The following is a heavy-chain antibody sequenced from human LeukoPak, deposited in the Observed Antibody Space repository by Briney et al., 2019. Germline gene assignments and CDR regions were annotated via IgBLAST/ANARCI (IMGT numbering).Heavy chain of an antibody. CDR3: ARVGGKYSSSGY. J-gene: IGHJ4*02. V-gene: IGHV3-7*03. CDR1: GFTFSSYW. Sequence: GGSLILSCAASGFTFSSYWMSWVRQAPGKGLEWVANIKQDGSEKYYVDSVKGRFTISRDNAKNSLYLQMDSLRAEDTAVYYCARVGGKYSSSGYWGQGTLVTVSS. CDR2: IKQDGSEK. D-gene: IGHD6-6*01.